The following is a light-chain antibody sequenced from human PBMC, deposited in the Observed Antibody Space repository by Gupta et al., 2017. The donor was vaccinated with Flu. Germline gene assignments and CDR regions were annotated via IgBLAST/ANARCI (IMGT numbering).Light chain of an antibody. J-gene: IGLJ3*02. V-gene: IGLV3-21*02. CDR1: DIGTKS. CDR3: HVWDTSSDRLV. Sequence: GETTTITGRGSDIGTKSVDWYQQKPGQATVLILYVDRDRRSGTPERFSGANYGNTATLTHTRVEGGDEAYYYCHVWDTSSDRLVFGGGTKMTVL. CDR2: VDR.